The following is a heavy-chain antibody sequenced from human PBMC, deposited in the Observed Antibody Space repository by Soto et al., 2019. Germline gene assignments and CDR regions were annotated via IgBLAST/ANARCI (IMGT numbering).Heavy chain of an antibody. CDR2: ISASGSRT. V-gene: IGHV3-23*01. CDR1: GFTFNNYA. Sequence: RGSLRLSCAASGFTFNNYAMSWVRQAPGKGLEWVSGISASGSRTYYAASVTGRFTISRDMSKNMLSLQMNSLRVEDTAVYFCAKDPNGDYVGALEFGGQGTMVTVSS. J-gene: IGHJ3*01. CDR3: AKDPNGDYVGALEF. D-gene: IGHD4-17*01.